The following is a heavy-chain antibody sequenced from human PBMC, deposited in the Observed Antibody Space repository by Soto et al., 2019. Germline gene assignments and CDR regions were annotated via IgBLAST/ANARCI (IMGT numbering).Heavy chain of an antibody. D-gene: IGHD3-16*02. V-gene: IGHV3-30*18. CDR3: PKVYRYPYYFDY. J-gene: IGHJ4*02. Sequence: QVQLVESGGGVVQPGRSLRLSCAASGFTFSSYGMHWVRQAPGKGLEWVAVISYDGSNKYYADSVKGRFTISRDNSKNTLYLQMNSLRAEDTAVYYCPKVYRYPYYFDYWGQGTLVTVSS. CDR2: ISYDGSNK. CDR1: GFTFSSYG.